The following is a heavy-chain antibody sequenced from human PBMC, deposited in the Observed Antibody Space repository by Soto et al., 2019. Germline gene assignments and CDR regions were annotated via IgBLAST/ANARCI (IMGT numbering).Heavy chain of an antibody. Sequence: GASVKVSCKASGGTFSSYAISWVRQAPGQGLEWMGGIIPIFGTANYAQKFQGRVTITADESTSTAYMELSSLRSEDTAVYYCARGDYSPHYYYYGMDVWGQGTTVPVSS. CDR2: IIPIFGTA. V-gene: IGHV1-69*13. D-gene: IGHD4-4*01. CDR3: ARGDYSPHYYYYGMDV. J-gene: IGHJ6*02. CDR1: GGTFSSYA.